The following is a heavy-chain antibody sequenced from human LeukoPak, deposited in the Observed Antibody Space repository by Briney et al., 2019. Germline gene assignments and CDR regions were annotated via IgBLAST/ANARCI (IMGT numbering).Heavy chain of an antibody. CDR1: GLTFSSYW. CDR3: VRGHDTYYYDSSGYLDAFDI. Sequence: GGSLRLSCAVSGLTFSSYWMSWVRQAPGKGLEWVANIKQDGSERSYVDSVKGRFTISRDNAKNSLYLQMNSLRAEDTAVYYCVRGHDTYYYDSSGYLDAFDIWGQGTMVTVSS. D-gene: IGHD3-22*01. CDR2: IKQDGSER. J-gene: IGHJ3*02. V-gene: IGHV3-7*01.